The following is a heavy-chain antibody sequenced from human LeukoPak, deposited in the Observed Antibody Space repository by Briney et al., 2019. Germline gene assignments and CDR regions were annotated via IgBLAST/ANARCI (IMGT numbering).Heavy chain of an antibody. Sequence: PGESLKISCKGSGYSFTSYWIGWVRQMPGKGLEWMGIIYPGDSDTKYSPSFQGQVTISADKSISTAYLQWSSLKASDTAMYYCSRHNDFLTGRASYWGQGTLVTVSS. CDR1: GYSFTSYW. J-gene: IGHJ4*02. V-gene: IGHV5-51*01. CDR3: SRHNDFLTGRASY. CDR2: IYPGDSDT. D-gene: IGHD3-9*01.